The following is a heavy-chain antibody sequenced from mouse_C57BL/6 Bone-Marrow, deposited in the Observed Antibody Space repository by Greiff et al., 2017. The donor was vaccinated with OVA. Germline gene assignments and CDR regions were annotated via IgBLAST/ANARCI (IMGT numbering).Heavy chain of an antibody. D-gene: IGHD1-1*01. J-gene: IGHJ3*01. CDR2: IDPSDSYT. Sequence: QVQLQQPGAELVMPGASVKLSCKASGYTFTSYWMHWVKQRPGQGLEWIGEIDPSDSYTNYNQKFKGKSTLTVDKSSSTAYMQLSSLTSEDSAVYYCANRDGSSYGWIAYWGQGTLVTVSA. V-gene: IGHV1-69*01. CDR1: GYTFTSYW. CDR3: ANRDGSSYGWIAY.